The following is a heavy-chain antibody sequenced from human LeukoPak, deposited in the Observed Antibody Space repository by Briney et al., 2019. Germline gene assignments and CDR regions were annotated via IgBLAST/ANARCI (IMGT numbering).Heavy chain of an antibody. CDR1: GYTFTSYD. D-gene: IGHD3-10*01. CDR3: ARGRELLWFGESDARFDP. Sequence: ASVKVSCKASGYTFTSYDINWVRQATGQGLEWTGWMNPNSGNTGYAQKFQGRVTMTRNTSISTAYMELSSLRSEDTAVYYCARGRELLWFGESDARFDPWGQGTLVTVSS. CDR2: MNPNSGNT. V-gene: IGHV1-8*01. J-gene: IGHJ5*02.